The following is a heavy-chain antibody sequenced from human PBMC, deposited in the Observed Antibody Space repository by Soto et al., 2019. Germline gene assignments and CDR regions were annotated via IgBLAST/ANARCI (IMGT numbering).Heavy chain of an antibody. CDR3: AKPLWFGELFHDAFDI. V-gene: IGHV3-30*18. D-gene: IGHD3-10*01. CDR1: GFTFSSYG. Sequence: ESGGGVVQPGRSLRLSCAASGFTFSSYGMHWVRQAPGKGLEWVAVISYDGSNKYYADSVKGRFTISRDNSKNTLYLQMNSLRAEDTAVYYCAKPLWFGELFHDAFDIWDQGTMVTVSS. CDR2: ISYDGSNK. J-gene: IGHJ3*02.